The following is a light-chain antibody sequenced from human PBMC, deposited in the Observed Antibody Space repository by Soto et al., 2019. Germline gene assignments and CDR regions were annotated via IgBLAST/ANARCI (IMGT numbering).Light chain of an antibody. V-gene: IGKV1-9*01. J-gene: IGKJ1*01. CDR2: GAS. CDR3: QQSYRTPRT. CDR1: QGVSSY. Sequence: IQLTQSPSSLSASVGDRVTITCRASQGVSSYLAWYQQKPGKAPKLLIYGASTLQSGVPSRFSGRESGTDYTLTISSLQPEDFAAYYCQQSYRTPRTFGQGTKVDIK.